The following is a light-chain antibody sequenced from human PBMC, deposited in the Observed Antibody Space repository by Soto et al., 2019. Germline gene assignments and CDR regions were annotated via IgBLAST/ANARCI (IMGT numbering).Light chain of an antibody. CDR1: SSNIGAGYD. V-gene: IGLV1-40*01. CDR3: QSYDSSLSGPV. J-gene: IGLJ7*02. Sequence: QLVLTQPPSVSGAPGQRVTISCTGSSSNIGAGYDVHWYQQLPGTAPKLLIYGNSNRPSGVPDRFSGSKSGTSASLAITGLQAEDEADYYCQSYDSSLSGPVFGGGTQLTAL. CDR2: GNS.